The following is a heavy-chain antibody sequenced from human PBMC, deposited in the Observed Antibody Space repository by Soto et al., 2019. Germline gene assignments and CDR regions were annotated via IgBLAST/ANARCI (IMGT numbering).Heavy chain of an antibody. D-gene: IGHD4-4*01. J-gene: IGHJ5*02. CDR1: VGSISSGGYY. CDR2: IYYSGST. Sequence: QVQLQESGPGLVKPSQTLSLTCTVSVGSISSGGYYWIWIRQHPGKGLEWIGYIYYSGSTYYNPSLKSRVTISVDTSKNQFSLKLSSVTAADTAVYYCARSVGYSNYYTFDPWGQGTLVTVSS. CDR3: ARSVGYSNYYTFDP. V-gene: IGHV4-31*03.